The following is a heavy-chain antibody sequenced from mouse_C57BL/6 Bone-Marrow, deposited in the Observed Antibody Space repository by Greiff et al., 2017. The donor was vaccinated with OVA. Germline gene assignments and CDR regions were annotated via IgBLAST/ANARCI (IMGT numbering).Heavy chain of an antibody. CDR1: GFSFNTYA. V-gene: IGHV10-1*01. CDR2: IRSKSNNYAT. Sequence: DVQLVESGGGLVQPKGSLKLSCAASGFSFNTYAMNWVRQAPGKGLEWVARIRSKSNNYATYYADSVKDRFTISRDDSESMLYLQMNNLKTEDTAMYYCVRHGNLNYARDYWGQGTSVTVSS. CDR3: VRHGNLNYARDY. J-gene: IGHJ4*01. D-gene: IGHD2-1*01.